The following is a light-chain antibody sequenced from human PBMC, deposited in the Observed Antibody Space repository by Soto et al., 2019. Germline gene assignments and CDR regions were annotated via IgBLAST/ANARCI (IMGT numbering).Light chain of an antibody. J-gene: IGKJ3*01. CDR3: HQHNDWPPIT. CDR1: QSVSTD. CDR2: GAS. V-gene: IGKV3-15*01. Sequence: VMTQSPPTLSVSPGERATLSCRASQSVSTDLAWYQQKPGQAPRLLIYGASTRAADVPARFSGGGSGTEFTLTISSLHSEDDAIYYCHQHNDWPPITFGAGTKVEIK.